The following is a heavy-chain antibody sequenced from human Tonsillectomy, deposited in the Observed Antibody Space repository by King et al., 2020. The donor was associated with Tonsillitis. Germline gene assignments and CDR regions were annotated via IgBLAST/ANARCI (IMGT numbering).Heavy chain of an antibody. CDR3: ATERLLRDDVFDI. CDR1: GFTFSSYV. Sequence: VQLVESGGGLVQPGGSLRLSCAASGFTFSSYVMSWVRQAPGKGLEWVSSISGSGGTTYYADSVKGRFTISRDNSNNTLNLQMNSLRAGDTAVYYCATERLLRDDVFDIWGQGAMVTVSS. D-gene: IGHD4-17*01. V-gene: IGHV3-23*04. CDR2: ISGSGGTT. J-gene: IGHJ3*02.